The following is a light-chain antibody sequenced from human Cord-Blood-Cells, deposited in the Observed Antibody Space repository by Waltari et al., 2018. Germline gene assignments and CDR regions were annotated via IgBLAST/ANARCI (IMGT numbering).Light chain of an antibody. CDR1: QSISSY. V-gene: IGKV1-39*01. CDR2: AAS. J-gene: IGKJ3*01. CDR3: QQNYSNPLT. Sequence: DIQMTQSPSSLSASVGDRVTITCRASQSISSYLNWYQQKPGKAPKLLIYAASSLQSGVPSRLSGSGSGTDFTLTISSLQPEDFATYYCQQNYSNPLTFGPGTKVDIK.